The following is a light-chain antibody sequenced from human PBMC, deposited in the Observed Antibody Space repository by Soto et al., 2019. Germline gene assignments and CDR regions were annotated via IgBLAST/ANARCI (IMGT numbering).Light chain of an antibody. J-gene: IGLJ1*01. V-gene: IGLV2-14*01. CDR2: DVG. CDR1: RSDVGGYNY. CDR3: SSYTSSSTLDYV. Sequence: QSVLTQPASVSGSPGQSITISCTGTRSDVGGYNYVSWYQQHPGKAPKLMIYDVGNRPSGVSNRFSGSKSGNTASLTISGLQAEDEADYYCSSYTSSSTLDYVFGTGTKVTVL.